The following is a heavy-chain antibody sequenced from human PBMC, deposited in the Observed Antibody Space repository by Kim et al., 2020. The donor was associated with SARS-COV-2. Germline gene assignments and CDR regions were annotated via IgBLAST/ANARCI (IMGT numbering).Heavy chain of an antibody. CDR3: ARDTRREGDYHTRWYYGMDV. Sequence: ASVKVSFKASGYTFTSYGISWVRQAPGQGLEWMGWISAYNGNTNYAQKLQGRVTMTTDTSTSTAYMELRSLRSDDTAVYYCARDTRREGDYHTRWYYGMDVWGQGTTVTVSS. V-gene: IGHV1-18*01. J-gene: IGHJ6*02. CDR1: GYTFTSYG. D-gene: IGHD4-17*01. CDR2: ISAYNGNT.